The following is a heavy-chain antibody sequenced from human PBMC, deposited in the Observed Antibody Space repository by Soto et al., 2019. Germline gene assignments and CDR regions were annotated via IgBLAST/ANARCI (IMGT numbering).Heavy chain of an antibody. CDR3: ARGVGYCSGGSCWLYP. J-gene: IGHJ5*02. V-gene: IGHV1-69*13. CDR2: IIPIFGTA. Sequence: GASVKVSCKASGGTFSSYAISWVLQAPGQGLEWMGGIIPIFGTANYAQKFQGRVTITADESTSTSYMELSSLRSEDTAVDYCARGVGYCSGGSCWLYPWGQGTRVTVSS. CDR1: GGTFSSYA. D-gene: IGHD2-15*01.